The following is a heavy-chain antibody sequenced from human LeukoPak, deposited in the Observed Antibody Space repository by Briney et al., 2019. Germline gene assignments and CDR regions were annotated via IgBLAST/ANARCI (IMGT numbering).Heavy chain of an antibody. Sequence: SETLSLTCTVSGGSISSHYWSWIRQPPGKGLEWIGYIYCSGSTNYNPSLKSRVTISVDTSKNQFSLKLSSVTAADTAVYYCASQRVGYFDYWGQGTLVTVSS. CDR1: GGSISSHY. J-gene: IGHJ4*02. CDR2: IYCSGST. CDR3: ASQRVGYFDY. D-gene: IGHD1-26*01. V-gene: IGHV4-59*11.